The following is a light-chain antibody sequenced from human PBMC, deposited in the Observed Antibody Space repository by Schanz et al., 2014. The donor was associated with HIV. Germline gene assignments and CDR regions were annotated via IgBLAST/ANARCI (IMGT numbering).Light chain of an antibody. Sequence: QSALTQPASVSGSPGQSITISCTGTRNDVGTYNLVSWYQQHPGKAPQLMIYEVTKRPSGVSDRFSGSKSGTAASLAISGLQAEDEADYCCLSYDRSLSGPYLFGTGTKLTVL. CDR3: LSYDRSLSGPYL. V-gene: IGLV2-14*02. CDR1: RNDVGTYNL. J-gene: IGLJ1*01. CDR2: EVT.